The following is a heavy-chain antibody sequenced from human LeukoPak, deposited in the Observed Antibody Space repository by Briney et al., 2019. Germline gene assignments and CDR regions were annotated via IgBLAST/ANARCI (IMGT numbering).Heavy chain of an antibody. CDR3: ARSPIAAAGIMFDP. Sequence: ASVKVSCKASGYTFTGYYIHWVRQTPGQGFEWVGWINPNSGGTNYAQKFQGRVTMTRNTSISTAYMELSSLRSEDTAVYYCARSPIAAAGIMFDPWGQGTLVTVSS. D-gene: IGHD6-13*01. CDR2: INPNSGGT. V-gene: IGHV1-2*02. CDR1: GYTFTGYY. J-gene: IGHJ5*02.